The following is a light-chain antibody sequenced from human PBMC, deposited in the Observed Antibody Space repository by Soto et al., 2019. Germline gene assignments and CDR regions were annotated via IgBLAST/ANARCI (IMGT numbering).Light chain of an antibody. CDR1: SSDVGRYNL. CDR3: CSYAGSSLVAL. Sequence: QSALTQPASVSGSPGQSITISCTGTSSDVGRYNLFSWYQHHPGQAPKLMIYEDSQRPLGVSNRFSGSKSGNTASLTISGLQAEDEADYYCCSYAGSSLVALFGGGTKLTVL. J-gene: IGLJ2*01. CDR2: EDS. V-gene: IGLV2-23*01.